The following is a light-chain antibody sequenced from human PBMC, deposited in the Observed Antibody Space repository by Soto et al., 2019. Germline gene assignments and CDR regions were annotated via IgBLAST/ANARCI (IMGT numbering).Light chain of an antibody. J-gene: IGKJ1*01. V-gene: IGKV3-20*01. CDR3: QQYRDSRT. Sequence: ESVLTQSPGTLSLSPGERATLSCRGSQIFSNNYLAWYQQKPGQAPRLLIYGASSRATGIPDRFSGSGSGTDFTLTISRLEPEDFAVYYCQQYRDSRTFGQGTKVDIK. CDR1: QIFSNNY. CDR2: GAS.